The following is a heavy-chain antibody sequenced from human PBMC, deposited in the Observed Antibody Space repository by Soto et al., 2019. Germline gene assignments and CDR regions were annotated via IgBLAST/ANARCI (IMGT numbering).Heavy chain of an antibody. CDR3: AKNGHPPYYYYGMDV. D-gene: IGHD2-8*01. Sequence: ASVKVSCKASGGTFSSYAISWVRQAPGQGLEWMGWISGYNGDTNNAQKFQDRVTMTIDRSTTTAYLELRSLTSDDTAVYYCAKNGHPPYYYYGMDVWGQGTTVTAP. CDR2: ISGYNGDT. J-gene: IGHJ6*02. V-gene: IGHV1-18*01. CDR1: GGTFSSYA.